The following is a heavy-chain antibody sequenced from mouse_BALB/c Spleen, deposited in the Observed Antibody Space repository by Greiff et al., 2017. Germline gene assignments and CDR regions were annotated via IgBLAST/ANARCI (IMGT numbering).Heavy chain of an antibody. V-gene: IGHV1-7*01. J-gene: IGHJ2*01. CDR2: INPSTGYT. CDR3: ARWADY. Sequence: VQLQQSGAELAKPGASVKMSCKASGYTFTTYWIHWVNQRPGQGLEWIGYINPSTGYTEYNQKFKDKATLTADKSSSTAYMQLSSLTSEDSAVYYCARWADYWGQGTTLTVSS. CDR1: GYTFTTYW.